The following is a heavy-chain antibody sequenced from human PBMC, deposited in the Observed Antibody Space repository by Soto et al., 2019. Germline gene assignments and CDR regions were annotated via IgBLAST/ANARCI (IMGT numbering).Heavy chain of an antibody. CDR3: ATAPGPY. V-gene: IGHV4-39*07. Sequence: SETLSLTSTVTCGSISSSSYYWGWIRQPPGKGLEWIGSIYYSGSTYYNPSLKSRVTISVDRSKNQFSLKLSSVTAADTAVYYCATAPGPYWGQGTLVTVS. CDR2: IYYSGST. CDR1: CGSISSSSYY. J-gene: IGHJ4*02. D-gene: IGHD2-21*02.